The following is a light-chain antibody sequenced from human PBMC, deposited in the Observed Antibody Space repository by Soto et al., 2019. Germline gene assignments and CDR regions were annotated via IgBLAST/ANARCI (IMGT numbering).Light chain of an antibody. Sequence: DIVLTQSPGTLSLSPGERATLSCRASQSVTSNYLAWYQHKPGKAPRLLIYGASSRATGIPDRFSGSWSEADLALSNRILEPEVVAVYSCPKEGSSPRTFGQGPKTEIK. CDR2: GAS. V-gene: IGKV3-20*01. J-gene: IGKJ1*01. CDR3: PKEGSSPRT. CDR1: QSVTSNY.